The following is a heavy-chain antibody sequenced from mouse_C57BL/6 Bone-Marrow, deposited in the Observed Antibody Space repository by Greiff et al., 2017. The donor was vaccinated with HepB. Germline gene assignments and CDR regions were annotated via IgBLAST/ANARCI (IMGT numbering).Heavy chain of an antibody. D-gene: IGHD1-1*01. CDR3: KFITTVVAKDV. V-gene: IGHV1-50*01. J-gene: IGHJ1*03. CDR1: GYTFTSYW. Sequence: QVQLQQPGAELVKPGASVKLSCNASGYTFTSYWMQWVKQRPGQGLEWIGEIDPSDSYTNYNQKFKGKATLTVDTSSSTAYMQLSSLTSEDSAVYYCKFITTVVAKDVWGTGTTVTVSS. CDR2: IDPSDSYT.